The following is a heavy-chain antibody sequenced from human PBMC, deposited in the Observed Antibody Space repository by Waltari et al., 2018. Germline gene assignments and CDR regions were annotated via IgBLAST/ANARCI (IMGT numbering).Heavy chain of an antibody. Sequence: EVQLVQSGGGLIQPGGSLRLSCAASGFSINRNYMRGVRQAPGRGREGVWVIYSCGGTSYADSVKGRFPISRNNSKNTLYLQMNSLRTEDTAIYYCASQQMGTSCNHDDAFDVWGQGTMVTVSS. D-gene: IGHD2-2*01. CDR3: ASQQMGTSCNHDDAFDV. CDR1: GFSINRNY. V-gene: IGHV3-66*03. CDR2: IYSCGGT. J-gene: IGHJ3*01.